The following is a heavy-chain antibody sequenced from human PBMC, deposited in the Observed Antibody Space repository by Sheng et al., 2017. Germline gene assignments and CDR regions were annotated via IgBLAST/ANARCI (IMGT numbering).Heavy chain of an antibody. V-gene: IGHV3-11*06. CDR1: GFTFSEYY. CDR2: ISPLSTYT. CDR3: ARATGYGFLDYYFDF. Sequence: QMQLVESGGGLVKPGGSLRLSCAASGFTFSEYYMSWIRQAPGKGLEWVAYISPLSTYTKYADSVRGRFTISRDNAEKSLSLLINNLRAEDTAVYYCARATGYGFLDYYFDFWGQGTLVTVSS. D-gene: IGHD3-3*01. J-gene: IGHJ4*02.